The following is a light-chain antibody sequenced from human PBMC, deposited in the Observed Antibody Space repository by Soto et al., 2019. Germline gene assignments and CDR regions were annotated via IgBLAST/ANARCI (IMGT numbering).Light chain of an antibody. J-gene: IGKJ4*01. V-gene: IGKV3-15*01. CDR1: QSVSSN. CDR3: QQYNSWPLT. CDR2: GAS. Sequence: EIVMTQSPATLSVSPGERATLSCRASQSVSSNLAWYQQKPGQAPRLLIYGASTRATGIPARFSGSGSGTEFTLTISSLQSEDFAVYWCQQYNSWPLTFGGGRKVDIK.